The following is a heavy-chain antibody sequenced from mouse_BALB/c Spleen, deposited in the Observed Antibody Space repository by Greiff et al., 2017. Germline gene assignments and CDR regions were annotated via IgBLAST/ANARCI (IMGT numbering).Heavy chain of an antibody. CDR2: ISYSGST. CDR1: GYSITSDYA. CDR3: ARFSYYYGSSYAMDY. Sequence: EVKLQESGPGLVKPSQSLSLTYTVTGYSITSDYAWNWIRQFPGNKLEWMGYISYSGSTSYNPSLKSRISITRDTSKNQFFLQLNSVTTEDTATYYCARFSYYYGSSYAMDYWGQGTSVTVSS. V-gene: IGHV3-2*02. J-gene: IGHJ4*01. D-gene: IGHD1-1*01.